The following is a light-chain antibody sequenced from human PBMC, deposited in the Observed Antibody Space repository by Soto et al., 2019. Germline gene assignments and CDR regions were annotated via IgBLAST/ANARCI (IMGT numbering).Light chain of an antibody. V-gene: IGLV6-57*01. CDR3: QSYDATNQV. CDR2: EDN. Sequence: NFMLTQPHSVSDSPGKTVIISCTRSSGSIASNYVQWYQQRPGSSPTTVICEDNQRPSGVPDRFSGSIDSSSNSASLTISGLETEDEADYFCQSYDATNQVFGGGTQLTVL. CDR1: SGSIASNY. J-gene: IGLJ3*02.